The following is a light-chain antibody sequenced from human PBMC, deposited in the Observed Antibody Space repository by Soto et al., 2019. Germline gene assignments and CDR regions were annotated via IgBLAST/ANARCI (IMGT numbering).Light chain of an antibody. J-gene: IGLJ2*01. CDR3: ATWDDSLNVLL. Sequence: QAVVTQPPSASGTPGQRVTISCSGSSSNIGSNTVHWYQQLPGTAPKLLIFRNNQRPSGVPGRISGSKSGTSASLAISGLQSADEADYYCATWDDSLNVLLFGGGTKLTVL. CDR1: SSNIGSNT. V-gene: IGLV1-44*01. CDR2: RNN.